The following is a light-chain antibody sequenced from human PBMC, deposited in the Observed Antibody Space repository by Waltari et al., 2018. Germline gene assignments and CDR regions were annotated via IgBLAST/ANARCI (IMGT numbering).Light chain of an antibody. V-gene: IGLV1-40*01. CDR1: SSNIGAGYD. CDR3: QSYDISLSVVV. J-gene: IGLJ2*01. Sequence: QSVLTQAPSVSGAPGQRVSISCTGSSSNIGAGYDVHWYQQFPGTAPKVLIYANNNRPAGVPDRFSGSKSGSSASLAITGLQAEDEADYYCQSYDISLSVVVFGGGTQLTVL. CDR2: ANN.